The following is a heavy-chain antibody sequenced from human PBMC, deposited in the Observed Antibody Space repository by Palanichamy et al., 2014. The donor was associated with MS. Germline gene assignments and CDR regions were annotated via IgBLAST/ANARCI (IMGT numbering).Heavy chain of an antibody. J-gene: IGHJ4*02. CDR1: GFSVSSNY. CDR3: ASGYYGSGGYSLDY. CDR2: INYDGNT. D-gene: IGHD3-22*01. Sequence: EVQLAESGGGLVQPGGSLRLSCTAFGFSVSSNYMTWVRQAPGKGLEWVSFINYDGNTYYAGSVKGRFTISRDNSKSTVYLQMNNLRAEDAAVYFCASGYYGSGGYSLDYWGQGTRVTVTS. V-gene: IGHV3-66*01.